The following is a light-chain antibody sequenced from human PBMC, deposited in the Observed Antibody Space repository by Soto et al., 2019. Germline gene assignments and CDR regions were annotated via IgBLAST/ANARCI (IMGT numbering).Light chain of an antibody. CDR2: GAS. J-gene: IGKJ4*01. V-gene: IGKV3-20*01. CDR3: QQYGRLPLS. Sequence: EILLTQSPGTLSLSPGDRATLSCRASQSLGSTFLAWYQQKSGQSPRLLIYGASDRATDVPDRCSGSGSGAGFTLTISRLEPEDFAVYFCQQYGRLPLSFGGGTKVEIK. CDR1: QSLGSTF.